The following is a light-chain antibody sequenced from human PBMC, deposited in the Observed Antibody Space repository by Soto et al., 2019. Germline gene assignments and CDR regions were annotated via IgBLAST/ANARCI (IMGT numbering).Light chain of an antibody. CDR2: DAS. V-gene: IGKV3-11*01. Sequence: EIVMTQSPATLSVSPGERATLSCRASQSVRKNLAWYQQKPGQAPRLLIYDASNRATGIPARFSGSGSGTDFTLTISSLEPEDFAVYYCQQRSNFFTFGQGTRLENK. CDR3: QQRSNFFT. J-gene: IGKJ5*01. CDR1: QSVRKN.